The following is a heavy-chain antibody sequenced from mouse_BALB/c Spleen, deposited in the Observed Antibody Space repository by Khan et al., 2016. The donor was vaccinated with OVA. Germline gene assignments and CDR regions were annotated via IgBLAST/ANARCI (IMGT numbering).Heavy chain of an antibody. D-gene: IGHD2-10*02. CDR2: INPYTGEP. V-gene: IGHV9-3-1*01. J-gene: IGHJ4*01. CDR3: GRVQYGNYEGAMDY. CDR1: GYTFTNYG. Sequence: QIQLVQSGPELKKPGETVKISCKASGYTFTNYGMNWVKQAPGKGLKWMGWINPYTGEPTYAADFKGRFAFSLETSASTAYLQINNLRNEDTATDFCGRVQYGNYEGAMDYWGQGTSVTASS.